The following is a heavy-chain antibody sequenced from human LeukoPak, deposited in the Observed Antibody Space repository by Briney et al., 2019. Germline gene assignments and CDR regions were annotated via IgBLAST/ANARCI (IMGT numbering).Heavy chain of an antibody. Sequence: SETLSLTCSISGGSISTYYWGWIRQPAGKRREWRGRIYPSASTNYTPSPKSRVTISVATSQTLSSLKLNSATAADTAVYYCARGCTNPRGPHPFDIWGRGTMVTVSS. J-gene: IGHJ3*02. CDR1: GGSISTYY. CDR3: ARGCTNPRGPHPFDI. D-gene: IGHD1-14*01. CDR2: IYPSAST. V-gene: IGHV4-4*07.